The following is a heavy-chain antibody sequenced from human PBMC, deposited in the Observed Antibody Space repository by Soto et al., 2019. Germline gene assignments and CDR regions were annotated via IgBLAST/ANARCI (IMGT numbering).Heavy chain of an antibody. J-gene: IGHJ6*02. CDR1: GGSFSGYY. CDR2: VKHSGNI. D-gene: IGHD3-3*01. V-gene: IGHV4-34*01. Sequence: SETLSLTCAVYGGSFSGYYWGWFRQPPGKGLEWIGEVKHSGNINYNPPLKTRLTVSVDTSKNQFSLKLSSMTAADTAVYYCARDRAEGLRFLEWSRYYYYYGMDVWGQGTTVTVSS. CDR3: ARDRAEGLRFLEWSRYYYYYGMDV.